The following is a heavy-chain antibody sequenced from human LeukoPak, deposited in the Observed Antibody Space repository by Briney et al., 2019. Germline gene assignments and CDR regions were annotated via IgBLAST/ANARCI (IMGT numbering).Heavy chain of an antibody. CDR2: IYYSGST. J-gene: IGHJ4*02. Sequence: SETLSLTCAVYGGSFSGYYWSWIRQPPGKGLEWIGSIYYSGSTYYNPSLKSRVTISVDTSKNQFSLKLSSVTAADTAVYYCARHRIPTFYYYDSSGYHGVDYWGQGTLVTVSS. CDR1: GGSFSGYY. D-gene: IGHD3-22*01. V-gene: IGHV4-34*01. CDR3: ARHRIPTFYYYDSSGYHGVDY.